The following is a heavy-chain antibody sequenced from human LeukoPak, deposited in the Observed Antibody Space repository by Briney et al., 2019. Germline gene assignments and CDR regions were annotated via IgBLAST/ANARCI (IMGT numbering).Heavy chain of an antibody. Sequence: GGSLRLSCAASGFTVSSNYMSWVRQTPGMGLEWVSVIYSGGTTYYADSVKGRFTISRDNSKNMLYLQMNSLRAEDTAVYYCAREPGTDYRKYYFDYWGQGTLVTVSS. J-gene: IGHJ4*02. CDR1: GFTVSSNY. CDR2: IYSGGTT. V-gene: IGHV3-53*01. D-gene: IGHD3/OR15-3a*01. CDR3: AREPGTDYRKYYFDY.